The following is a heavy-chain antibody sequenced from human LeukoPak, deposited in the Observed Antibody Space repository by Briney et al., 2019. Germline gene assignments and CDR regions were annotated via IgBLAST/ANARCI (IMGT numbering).Heavy chain of an antibody. V-gene: IGHV1-2*02. Sequence: ASVKVSCKASGYTFSDYYMHWVRQAPGQGLEWMGWINPNSGGTNYAQKFQGRVTMTTDTSTSTAYMELRSLRSDDTAVYHCARVSNLITAPIFDYWGQGTLVTVSS. CDR3: ARVSNLITAPIFDY. D-gene: IGHD3-22*01. CDR1: GYTFSDYY. J-gene: IGHJ4*02. CDR2: INPNSGGT.